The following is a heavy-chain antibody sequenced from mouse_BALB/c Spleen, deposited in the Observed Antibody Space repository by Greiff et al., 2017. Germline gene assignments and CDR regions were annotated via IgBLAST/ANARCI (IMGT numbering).Heavy chain of an antibody. D-gene: IGHD2-10*02. Sequence: VQLKESGAELVKPGASVKLSCTASGFNIKDTYMHWVKQRPEQGLEWIGRIDPANGNTKYDPKFQGKATITADTSSNTAYLQLSSLTSEDTAVYYCARSKYGNYEDAMDYWGQGTSVTVSS. CDR3: ARSKYGNYEDAMDY. V-gene: IGHV14-3*02. CDR1: GFNIKDTY. CDR2: IDPANGNT. J-gene: IGHJ4*01.